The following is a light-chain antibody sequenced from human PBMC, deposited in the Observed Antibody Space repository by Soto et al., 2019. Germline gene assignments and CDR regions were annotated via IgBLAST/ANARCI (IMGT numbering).Light chain of an antibody. Sequence: QFALTQPASVSGSPGQSITVSCTGTSSDVGGYNYVSWYQQHPGKAPKLMIYDVNNRPSGVSNRFSGSKSGNTASLTISGLQAEDEADYYCSSYTRSTTEVFGTGTKLTVL. CDR2: DVN. J-gene: IGLJ1*01. CDR1: SSDVGGYNY. V-gene: IGLV2-14*03. CDR3: SSYTRSTTEV.